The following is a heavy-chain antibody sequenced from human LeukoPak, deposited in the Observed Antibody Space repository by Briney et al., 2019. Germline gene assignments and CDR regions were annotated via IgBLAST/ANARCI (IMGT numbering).Heavy chain of an antibody. CDR3: AKVVGSSNAFDI. Sequence: PGGSLRLSCAASGFTFSSYGMHWVRQAPGKGLEWVAVIWYDGSNKYYADSVKGRFTISRDNSKNTLYLQMNSLRAEDTAVYYCAKVVGSSNAFDIWDQGTMVTVSS. J-gene: IGHJ3*02. V-gene: IGHV3-33*06. D-gene: IGHD1-26*01. CDR1: GFTFSSYG. CDR2: IWYDGSNK.